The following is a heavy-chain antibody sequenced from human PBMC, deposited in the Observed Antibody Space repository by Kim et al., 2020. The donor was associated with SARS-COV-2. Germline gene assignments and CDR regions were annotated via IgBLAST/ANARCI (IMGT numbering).Heavy chain of an antibody. Sequence: AQKFQGRVTITADESTSTAYMELSSLRSEDTAVYYCARGSCSSTSCPFDPWGQGTLVTVSS. J-gene: IGHJ5*02. D-gene: IGHD2-2*01. V-gene: IGHV1-69*01. CDR3: ARGSCSSTSCPFDP.